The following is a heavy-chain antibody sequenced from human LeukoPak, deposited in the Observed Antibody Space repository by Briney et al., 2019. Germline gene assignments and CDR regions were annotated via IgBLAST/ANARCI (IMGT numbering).Heavy chain of an antibody. J-gene: IGHJ3*02. V-gene: IGHV1-24*01. CDR1: GYTLTELS. D-gene: IGHD2-15*01. CDR3: ATATWVVAATGAFDI. CDR2: FDPEDGET. Sequence: GASVKVSCKVSGYTLTELSMHWVRQAPGKGLEWMGGFDPEDGETIYAQKFQGRVTMTEDTSTDTDYMELSSLRSEDTAVYYCATATWVVAATGAFDIWGQGTMVTVSS.